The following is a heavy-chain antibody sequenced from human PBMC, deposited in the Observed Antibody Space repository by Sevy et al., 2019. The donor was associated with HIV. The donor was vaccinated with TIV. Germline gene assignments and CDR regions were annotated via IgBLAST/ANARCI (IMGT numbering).Heavy chain of an antibody. D-gene: IGHD2-2*01. V-gene: IGHV4-39*01. Sequence: SETLSLICTVSGGSISGSNYYWGWIRQPPGEGLEWIGSIDFSGSAYNNPSLNSRVTISVDTSKNQFSLRLSSVTAADTAVYYCARQDIIVSSSPRSKTLYYWGQGTSVTVSS. J-gene: IGHJ4*02. CDR2: IDFSGSA. CDR3: ARQDIIVSSSPRSKTLYY. CDR1: GGSISGSNYY.